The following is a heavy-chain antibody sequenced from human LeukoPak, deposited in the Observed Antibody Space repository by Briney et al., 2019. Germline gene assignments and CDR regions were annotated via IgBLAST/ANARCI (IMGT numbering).Heavy chain of an antibody. Sequence: ASVKVSCKASGYTFTSYGISWARQAPGQGLEWMGWISAYNGNTNYAQKLQGRVTMTTDTSTSTAYMELRSLRSDDTAVYYCARSDSSGYLTFFDYWGQGTLVTVSS. CDR2: ISAYNGNT. V-gene: IGHV1-18*01. CDR1: GYTFTSYG. J-gene: IGHJ4*02. CDR3: ARSDSSGYLTFFDY. D-gene: IGHD3-22*01.